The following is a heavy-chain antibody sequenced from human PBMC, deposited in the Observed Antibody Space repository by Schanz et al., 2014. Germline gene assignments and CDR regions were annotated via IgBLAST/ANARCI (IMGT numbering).Heavy chain of an antibody. CDR3: STDLSAVDYDAIGL. CDR1: GFTFSTTW. Sequence: EVQLLESGGGLVQPGGSLRLSCLASGFTFSTTWMNWVRQAPGKGLEWVGRIKSKVDGGTTDNAAPVQGRFTISRDDSKNTLHLQMNSQKPEDTAVYYCSTDLSAVDYDAIGLWGRGTMVTVSS. D-gene: IGHD2-15*01. J-gene: IGHJ3*01. V-gene: IGHV3-15*01. CDR2: IKSKVDGGTT.